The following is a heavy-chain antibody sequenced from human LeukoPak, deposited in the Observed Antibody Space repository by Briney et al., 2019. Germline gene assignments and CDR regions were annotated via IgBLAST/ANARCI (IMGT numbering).Heavy chain of an antibody. D-gene: IGHD5-18*01. J-gene: IGHJ6*03. CDR3: ARGLRYSYGLGEYYYYMDV. V-gene: IGHV4-39*07. Sequence: SETLSLTCTVSGGSISSSSYYWGWIRQPPGKGLEWIGSIYYSGSTYYNPSLKSRVTISVDTSKNQFSLKLSSVTAADTAVYYCARGLRYSYGLGEYYYYMDVWGKGTTVTVSS. CDR2: IYYSGST. CDR1: GGSISSSSYY.